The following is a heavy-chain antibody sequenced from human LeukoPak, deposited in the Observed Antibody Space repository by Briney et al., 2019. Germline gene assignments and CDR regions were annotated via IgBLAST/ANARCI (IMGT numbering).Heavy chain of an antibody. D-gene: IGHD6-19*01. J-gene: IGHJ4*02. CDR3: VKDTVAGTPTYYFDY. Sequence: PGRSLRLSCAASGFTFSSYAMHWVRQAPGKGLEYVSAISSNGGSTYYADSVKGRFTISRDNSKNTLYLQMSSLRAEDTAVYYCVKDTVAGTPTYYFDYWGQGTLVTVSS. V-gene: IGHV3-64D*06. CDR2: ISSNGGST. CDR1: GFTFSSYA.